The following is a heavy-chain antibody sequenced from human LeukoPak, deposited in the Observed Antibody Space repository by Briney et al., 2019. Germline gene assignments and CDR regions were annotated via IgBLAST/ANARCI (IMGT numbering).Heavy chain of an antibody. J-gene: IGHJ3*02. CDR3: ARSGLEGDDAFDI. V-gene: IGHV4-34*01. CDR1: GGSFSGYY. D-gene: IGHD1-1*01. CDR2: INHSGST. Sequence: PSETLSLTCAVYGGSFSGYYWSRIRQPPGKGLEWIGEINHSGSTNYNPSLKSRVTISVDTSKNQFSLKLSSVTAADTAVYYCARSGLEGDDAFDIWGQGTMVTVSS.